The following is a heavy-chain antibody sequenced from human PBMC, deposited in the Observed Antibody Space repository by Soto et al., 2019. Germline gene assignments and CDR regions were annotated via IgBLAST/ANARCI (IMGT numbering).Heavy chain of an antibody. CDR2: MFGGGST. V-gene: IGHV3-53*01. CDR3: ARAHTEYYFDY. CDR1: GFTVSGNY. D-gene: IGHD3-10*01. J-gene: IGHJ4*02. Sequence: EVQLVESEGGLIQPGGSLRLSCAASGFTVSGNYMSWVRQAPGKGLEWVSVMFGGGSTNYADSVRGRFPISRDNSKNTLYLQMNGLRDEDTAVYYCARAHTEYYFDYWGQGTLVTVSS.